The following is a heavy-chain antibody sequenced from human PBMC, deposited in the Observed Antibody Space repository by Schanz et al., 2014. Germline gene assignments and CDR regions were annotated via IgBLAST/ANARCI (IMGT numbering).Heavy chain of an antibody. D-gene: IGHD3-22*01. V-gene: IGHV3-23*04. CDR2: ISGTGGDDT. Sequence: EVQLVESGGGLVQPGGSLRLSCAASGFTFSSYSMNWVRQAPGKGLLWVSSISGTGGDDTYYADSVKGRFTISRDNSKNTLFLQMNSLRVEDSAIYYCAKDISDTSGKDDYWGQGTLVTDSS. J-gene: IGHJ4*02. CDR3: AKDISDTSGKDDY. CDR1: GFTFSSYS.